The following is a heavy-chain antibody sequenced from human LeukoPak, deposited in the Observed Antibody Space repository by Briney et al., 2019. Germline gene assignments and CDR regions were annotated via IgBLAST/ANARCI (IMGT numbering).Heavy chain of an antibody. J-gene: IGHJ4*02. Sequence: SETLSLTCAVYGETFSGLYWSWIRQPPGKGLEWIGEINYSGSTNYNPSLKSRVTISVDTSKNQFSLNLNSVTAADTAVYYCARISTVTHQFDYWGQGMLVTVSS. V-gene: IGHV4-34*01. CDR2: INYSGST. CDR3: ARISTVTHQFDY. CDR1: GETFSGLY. D-gene: IGHD4-17*01.